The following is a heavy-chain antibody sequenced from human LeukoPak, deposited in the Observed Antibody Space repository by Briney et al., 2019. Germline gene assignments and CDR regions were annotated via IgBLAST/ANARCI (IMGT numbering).Heavy chain of an antibody. J-gene: IGHJ4*02. CDR3: ARVGCSSTSCYGFDY. V-gene: IGHV4-39*07. CDR1: GGSISSSSYY. D-gene: IGHD2-2*01. CDR2: IYYSGST. Sequence: PSETLSLTCTVSGGSISSSSYYWGWIRQPPGKGLEWIGSIYYSGSTYYNPSLKSRVTISVDTSKNQFSLKLSSVTAADTAVYYCARVGCSSTSCYGFDYWGQGTLVTVSS.